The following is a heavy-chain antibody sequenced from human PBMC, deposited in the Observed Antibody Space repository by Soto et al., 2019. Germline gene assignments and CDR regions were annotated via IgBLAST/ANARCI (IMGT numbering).Heavy chain of an antibody. CDR1: NGSLSTHF. Sequence: QVQLQQWGAGLLKPSETLSLTCGVYNGSLSTHFWSWIRQSPVKGLEWIGAINHRGSTNYNPSLKSRVSISIDMSQNQVSLKVTSVTAADTAMYYCARGRSYGFNSWGQGTLVTVSS. J-gene: IGHJ1*01. CDR2: INHRGST. CDR3: ARGRSYGFNS. D-gene: IGHD5-18*01. V-gene: IGHV4-34*02.